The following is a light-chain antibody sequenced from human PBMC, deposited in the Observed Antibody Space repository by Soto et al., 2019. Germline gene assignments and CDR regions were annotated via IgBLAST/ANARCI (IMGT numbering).Light chain of an antibody. CDR1: SSDIGAYNL. Sequence: QSVLTQPASVSGSPGQSITISCTGTSSDIGAYNLVSWYQQHPGKVPKLLIYDVTYRPSGVSNRFSGFKSGTTASLTISGLQAEDEAYYYCNSYTSSTTYVFGTGTKVTVL. J-gene: IGLJ1*01. V-gene: IGLV2-14*03. CDR3: NSYTSSTTYV. CDR2: DVT.